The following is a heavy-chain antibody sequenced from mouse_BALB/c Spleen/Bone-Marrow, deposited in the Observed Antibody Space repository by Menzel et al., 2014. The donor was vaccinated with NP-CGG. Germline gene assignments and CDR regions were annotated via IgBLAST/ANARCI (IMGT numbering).Heavy chain of an antibody. D-gene: IGHD1-1*01. V-gene: IGHV7-3*02. CDR2: IRNKANCYTT. CDR3: VSLLTEASYALDY. J-gene: IGHJ4*01. CDR1: GFTFTDYY. Sequence: EVHLEESGRGLVQPGGSLRLSCATSGFTFTDYYMSWVSQPPGKALEWLGFIRNKANCYTTEDRASVKGRFTISRDNSQTILYLQMNTLRAEYSASYFCVSLLTEASYALDYWGQGTSVTVSS.